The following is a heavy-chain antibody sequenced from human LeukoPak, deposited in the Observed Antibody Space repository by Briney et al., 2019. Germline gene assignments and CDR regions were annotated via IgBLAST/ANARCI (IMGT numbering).Heavy chain of an antibody. CDR2: IIPILGIA. J-gene: IGHJ4*02. Sequence: GASVKVSCKASGGTFSSYAISWVRQAPGQGLEWMGRIIPILGIANYAQKFRGRVTITADKSTSTAYMELSSLRSEDTAVYYCARDDIRGYSYGYNYWGQGTLVTVSS. V-gene: IGHV1-69*04. CDR3: ARDDIRGYSYGYNY. CDR1: GGTFSSYA. D-gene: IGHD5-18*01.